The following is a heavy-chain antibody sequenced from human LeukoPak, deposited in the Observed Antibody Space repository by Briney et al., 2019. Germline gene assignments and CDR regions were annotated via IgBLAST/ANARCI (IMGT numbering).Heavy chain of an antibody. D-gene: IGHD3-10*01. CDR3: ARDYGSGSYWFDP. Sequence: LENLSLTCTVSGGSISSYYWSWIRQPAGRGLEWIGRIYTSGSTNYNPSLKSRVTMSVDTSKNQFSLKLSSVTAADTAVYYCARDYGSGSYWFDPWGQGTLVTVSS. V-gene: IGHV4-4*07. J-gene: IGHJ5*02. CDR1: GGSISSYY. CDR2: IYTSGST.